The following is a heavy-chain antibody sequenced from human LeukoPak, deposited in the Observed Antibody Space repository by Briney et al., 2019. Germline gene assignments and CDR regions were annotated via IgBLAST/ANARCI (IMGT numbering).Heavy chain of an antibody. CDR2: IYYSGST. V-gene: IGHV4-31*03. CDR1: GGSISSGGYY. CDR3: ARGYYGSGSYSYYFDY. D-gene: IGHD3-10*01. Sequence: SETLSLTCTVSGGSISSGGYYWSWFRQHPGKGLEWIGYIYYSGSTYYNPSLKSRVTISVDTSKNQFSLKLSSVTAADTAVYYCARGYYGSGSYSYYFDYWGQGTLVTVSS. J-gene: IGHJ4*02.